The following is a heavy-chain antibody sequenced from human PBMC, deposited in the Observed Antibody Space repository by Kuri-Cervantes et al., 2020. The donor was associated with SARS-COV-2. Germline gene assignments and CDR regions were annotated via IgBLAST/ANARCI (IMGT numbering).Heavy chain of an antibody. CDR2: INHSGST. Sequence: ESLKISCAVYGGSFSGYYWSWIRQPPGKGLEWIAEINHSGSTNYNPSLKSRVTISVDTSKNQFSLKLSSVTAADTAVYYCARGGGGSSWYFDYWGQGTLVTVSS. CDR3: ARGGGGSSWYFDY. CDR1: GGSFSGYY. D-gene: IGHD6-13*01. V-gene: IGHV4-34*01. J-gene: IGHJ4*02.